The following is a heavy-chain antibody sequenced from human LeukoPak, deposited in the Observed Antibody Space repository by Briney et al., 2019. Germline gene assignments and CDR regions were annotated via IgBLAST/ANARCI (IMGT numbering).Heavy chain of an antibody. J-gene: IGHJ4*02. Sequence: GASVKVSCKASGYTFTGYYMHWVRQAPGQGLEWMGWINPNSGGTNYAQKFQGRVTMTSDTSISTAYMELSRLRSDDTAVYYCARDAYTMVRGYHNPPGYWGQGTLVTVSS. CDR1: GYTFTGYY. CDR3: ARDAYTMVRGYHNPPGY. V-gene: IGHV1-2*02. D-gene: IGHD3-10*01. CDR2: INPNSGGT.